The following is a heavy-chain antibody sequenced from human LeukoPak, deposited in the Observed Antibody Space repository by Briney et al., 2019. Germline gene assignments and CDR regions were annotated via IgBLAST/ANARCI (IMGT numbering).Heavy chain of an antibody. J-gene: IGHJ3*02. V-gene: IGHV3-30*02. CDR2: IRYDGSNK. Sequence: GGSLRPSCAASGFTFSSYGMHWVRQAPGKGLEWVAFIRYDGSNKYYADSVKGRFTISRDNSKNTLYLQMNSLRAEDTAVYYCAKVSEAAIGAFDIWGQGTMVTVSS. CDR1: GFTFSSYG. CDR3: AKVSEAAIGAFDI. D-gene: IGHD2-2*01.